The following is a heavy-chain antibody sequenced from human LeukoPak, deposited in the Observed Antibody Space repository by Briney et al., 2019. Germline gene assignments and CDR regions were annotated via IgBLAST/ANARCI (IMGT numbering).Heavy chain of an antibody. D-gene: IGHD6-13*01. CDR2: INWNGGST. J-gene: IGHJ4*02. CDR3: AKDPRRYSRTGGYFDY. CDR1: GFIFDDYG. Sequence: GGSLRLSCAASGFIFDDYGMSWVRQAPGRGLQWVSGINWNGGSTGYADSVKGRFTISRDNSKNTLYLQMNSLRAEDTAVYYCAKDPRRYSRTGGYFDYWGQGTLVTVSS. V-gene: IGHV3-20*04.